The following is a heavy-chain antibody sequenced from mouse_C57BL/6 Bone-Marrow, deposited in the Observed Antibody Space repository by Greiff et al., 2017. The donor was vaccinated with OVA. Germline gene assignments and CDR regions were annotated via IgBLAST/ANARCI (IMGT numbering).Heavy chain of an antibody. CDR2: IYPGDGDT. CDR1: GYAFSSSW. J-gene: IGHJ1*03. V-gene: IGHV1-82*01. CDR3: APSYYYGRYFDV. Sequence: QVQLKQSGPELVKPGASVKISCKASGYAFSSSWMNWVKQRPGKGLEWIGRIYPGDGDTNYNGKFKGKATLTADKSSSTAYMQLSSLTSEDSAVYFCAPSYYYGRYFDVWGTGTTVTVSS. D-gene: IGHD1-1*01.